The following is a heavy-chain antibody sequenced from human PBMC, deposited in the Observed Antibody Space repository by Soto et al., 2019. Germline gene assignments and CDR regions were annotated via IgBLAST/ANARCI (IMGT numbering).Heavy chain of an antibody. Sequence: QVQLVESGGGVVQPGRSLRLSCAASGFTFSSYGMHWVRQAPGKGLEWVAVITCDGSTKYYADSVKGRFTISRDNSKNREYLQKNRLIDEDTAVYYGAKVELGWRGYYTSAFDIWGQGTMVTVSS. V-gene: IGHV3-30*18. J-gene: IGHJ3*02. D-gene: IGHD3-3*01. CDR3: AKVELGWRGYYTSAFDI. CDR2: ITCDGSTK. CDR1: GFTFSSYG.